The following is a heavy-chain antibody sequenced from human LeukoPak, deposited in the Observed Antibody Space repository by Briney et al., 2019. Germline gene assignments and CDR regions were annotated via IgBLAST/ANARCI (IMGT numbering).Heavy chain of an antibody. V-gene: IGHV3-7*01. CDR1: GFTFSSSW. CDR2: IKQDGGEK. Sequence: HPGGSLRLSCAASGFTFSSSWMSWVRQAPGKGLEWVANIKQDGGEKYYVDSVKGRFTISRDNAKNSLSLQMNSLRAEDTAIYYCARDSYGRTDYWGQGTLVTVSS. D-gene: IGHD5-18*01. CDR3: ARDSYGRTDY. J-gene: IGHJ4*02.